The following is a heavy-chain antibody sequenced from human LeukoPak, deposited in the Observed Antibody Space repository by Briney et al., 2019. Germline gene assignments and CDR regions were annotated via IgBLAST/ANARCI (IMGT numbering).Heavy chain of an antibody. Sequence: SETLSLTCTVSGGSISSYYWSWIRQPPGKGLELIGYISNSGSTNYNPSLKSRVTISVDTSKNQFSLKLSSVTAADTAVYYCARHSEITIFGVVPPDYWGQGTLVTVSS. CDR2: ISNSGST. D-gene: IGHD3-3*01. V-gene: IGHV4-59*08. CDR3: ARHSEITIFGVVPPDY. J-gene: IGHJ4*02. CDR1: GGSISSYY.